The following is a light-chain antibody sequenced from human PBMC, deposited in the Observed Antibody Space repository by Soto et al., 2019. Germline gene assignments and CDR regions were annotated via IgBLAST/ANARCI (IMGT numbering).Light chain of an antibody. Sequence: EIVMTQSPATLSVSPGERATLSCRASQTVSSNLAWYQQRPGQAPRLLIYGASSRATGVPARFSGSGSGTEFTLTISSLQSEDFAFYYCQQYSNWPPYTFCQGTKVDIK. CDR3: QQYSNWPPYT. CDR2: GAS. J-gene: IGKJ2*01. V-gene: IGKV3-15*01. CDR1: QTVSSN.